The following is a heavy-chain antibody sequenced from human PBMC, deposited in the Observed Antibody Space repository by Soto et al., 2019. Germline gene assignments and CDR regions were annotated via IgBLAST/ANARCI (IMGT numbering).Heavy chain of an antibody. Sequence: SETLSLTCTVSGGSISSGGYYWSWIRQHPGKGLEWIGYIYYSGSTYYNPSLKSRVTISVDTSKNQFSLKLSSVTAADTAVYYCASRLQQLVTGYDAFDIWGQGTMVTVSS. CDR2: IYYSGST. D-gene: IGHD6-13*01. V-gene: IGHV4-31*03. CDR1: GGSISSGGYY. J-gene: IGHJ3*02. CDR3: ASRLQQLVTGYDAFDI.